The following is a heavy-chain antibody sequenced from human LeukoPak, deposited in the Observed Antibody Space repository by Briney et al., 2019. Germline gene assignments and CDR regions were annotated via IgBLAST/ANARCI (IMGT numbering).Heavy chain of an antibody. J-gene: IGHJ4*02. CDR1: GGSISSDNY. CDR2: IYYSGNT. V-gene: IGHV4-39*07. CDR3: ARGGSYYDS. Sequence: SETLSLTCTGSGGSISSDNYWGWIRQPPGKGLEWIGSIYYSGNTYYNPSLKSRVTISVDTSKSQFSLKLSSVTAADTAVYYCARGGSYYDSWGQGTLVTVSS. D-gene: IGHD1-26*01.